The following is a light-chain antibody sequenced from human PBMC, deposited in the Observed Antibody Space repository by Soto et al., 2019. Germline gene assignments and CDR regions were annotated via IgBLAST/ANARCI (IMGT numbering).Light chain of an antibody. V-gene: IGLV1-44*01. Sequence: QSVLTQPPSASGAPGQRVTISCSGSNSNIGSNSVNWYQQLPGTAPKLLIYSNNQRPSGVPDRFSGSKSGTSASLAINGLQSEDEADYYCAAWDDSLIAFGVFGGGTKLTVL. CDR1: NSNIGSNS. CDR2: SNN. CDR3: AAWDDSLIAFGV. J-gene: IGLJ3*02.